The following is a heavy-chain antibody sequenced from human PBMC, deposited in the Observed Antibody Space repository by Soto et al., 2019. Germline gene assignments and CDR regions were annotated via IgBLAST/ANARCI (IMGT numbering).Heavy chain of an antibody. D-gene: IGHD5-18*01. Sequence: SETLSLTCTVSGGSISSYYWSWIRQPPGKGLEWIGYIYYSGSTNYNPSLKSRVTISVDTSKNQFSLKLSSVTAADTAVYYCASPGYSYGPHGMDVWGQGTTVTVSS. V-gene: IGHV4-59*08. CDR3: ASPGYSYGPHGMDV. CDR1: GGSISSYY. J-gene: IGHJ6*02. CDR2: IYYSGST.